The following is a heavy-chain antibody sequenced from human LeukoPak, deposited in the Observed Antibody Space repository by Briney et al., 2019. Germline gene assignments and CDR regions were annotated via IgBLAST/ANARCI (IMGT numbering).Heavy chain of an antibody. J-gene: IGHJ5*02. Sequence: GGSLRLSCAASGFTFSSYSVNWVRQAPGKGLEWVSSISSSGRYIYYADSVKGRFTIFRDNAKNSLYLQMNSLRAEDTAVYYCARDFGYCTNGVCSNWFDPWGQGTLVTVSS. D-gene: IGHD2-8*01. CDR1: GFTFSSYS. CDR3: ARDFGYCTNGVCSNWFDP. CDR2: ISSSGRYI. V-gene: IGHV3-21*04.